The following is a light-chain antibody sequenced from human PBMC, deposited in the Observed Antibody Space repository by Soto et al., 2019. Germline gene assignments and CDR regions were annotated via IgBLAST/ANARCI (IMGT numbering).Light chain of an antibody. CDR3: QQRADWPPLT. Sequence: EIVLTRSPATLYLSPGERATLSCRASQSVGSYIAWYQQKPGQAPRLLIFDASHRATGIPARFSGSGSGTDFILTISRLAPEDFAVYYCQQRADWPPLTFGGGTKLEIK. CDR2: DAS. V-gene: IGKV3-11*01. J-gene: IGKJ4*01. CDR1: QSVGSY.